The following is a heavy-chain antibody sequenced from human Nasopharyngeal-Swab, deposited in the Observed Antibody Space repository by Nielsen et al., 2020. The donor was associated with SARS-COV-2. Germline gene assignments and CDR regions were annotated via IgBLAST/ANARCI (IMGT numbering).Heavy chain of an antibody. J-gene: IGHJ3*02. CDR1: GGSFSANY. CDR3: ARHIRGWDAFDI. Sequence: SETLSLTCAFSGGSFSANYWGWIRQPPGKGLAWIGEINHSGSTNYNPSLKSRVTISVDTSKNKYSLQLISVAAANTAVYYCARHIRGWDAFDIWGQGTTVTVSS. D-gene: IGHD6-19*01. CDR2: INHSGST. V-gene: IGHV4-34*01.